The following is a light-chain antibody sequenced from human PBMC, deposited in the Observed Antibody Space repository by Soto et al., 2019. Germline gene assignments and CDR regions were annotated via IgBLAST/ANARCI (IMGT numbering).Light chain of an antibody. CDR1: HSLRSSY. Sequence: DIVLTQSPVTLSLSPGERATLSFRASHSLRSSYLAWYQQKPGQAPRRLMYGASNRAAGCPDRFSGSVSGTDFTLTISRLEPEDFAVYYGQCQQFAESSLYTFGQGTKVEMK. J-gene: IGKJ2*01. V-gene: IGKV3-20*01. CDR3: QCQQFAESSLYT. CDR2: GAS.